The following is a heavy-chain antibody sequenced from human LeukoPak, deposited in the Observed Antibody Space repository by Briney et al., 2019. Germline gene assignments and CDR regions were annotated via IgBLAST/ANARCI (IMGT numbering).Heavy chain of an antibody. CDR3: ARSDSSGYYYFDY. V-gene: IGHV3-53*01. Sequence: GGSLRLSCAAPGFTVSSNYMSWVRQAPGKGLEWVSVIYSGGSTYYADSVKGRFTISRDNSKNTLYLQMNSLRAEDTAVYYCARSDSSGYYYFDYWGQGTLVTVSS. D-gene: IGHD3-22*01. J-gene: IGHJ4*02. CDR2: IYSGGST. CDR1: GFTVSSNY.